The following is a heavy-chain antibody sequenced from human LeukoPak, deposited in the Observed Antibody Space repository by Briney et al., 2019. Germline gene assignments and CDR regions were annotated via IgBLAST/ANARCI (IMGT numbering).Heavy chain of an antibody. CDR2: ILYSGTT. CDR1: GDSISSYY. V-gene: IGHV4-59*01. D-gene: IGHD2-15*01. Sequence: SETLSLTCTVSGDSISSYYWSWIRQSPGKGLEWIGYILYSGTTSYNPSLKSRVTISIDTSNNQFSLRLSSVTAADTALYDCARDSGKYCSGGSCYVNWFDHWGQGILVTVSS. J-gene: IGHJ5*02. CDR3: ARDSGKYCSGGSCYVNWFDH.